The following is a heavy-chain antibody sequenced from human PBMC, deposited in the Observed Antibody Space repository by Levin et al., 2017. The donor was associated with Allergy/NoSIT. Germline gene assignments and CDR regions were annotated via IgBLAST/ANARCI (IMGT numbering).Heavy chain of an antibody. Sequence: GGSLRLSCAASGFTFSSYSMHWVRQAPGKGLKWVAVILYDGSNTYYADSVKGRFTISRDNSKNTLYLQMNSLRAEDTAVYYCASLYYDILTTAPESGHDAFDIWGQGTMVTVSS. CDR3: ASLYYDILTTAPESGHDAFDI. V-gene: IGHV3-30-3*01. D-gene: IGHD3-9*01. CDR1: GFTFSSYS. J-gene: IGHJ3*02. CDR2: ILYDGSNT.